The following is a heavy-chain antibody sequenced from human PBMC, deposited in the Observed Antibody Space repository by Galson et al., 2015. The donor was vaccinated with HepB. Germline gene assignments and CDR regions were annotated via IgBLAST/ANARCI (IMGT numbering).Heavy chain of an antibody. J-gene: IGHJ2*01. CDR2: IYISGST. D-gene: IGHD3-10*01. V-gene: IGHV4-4*07. Sequence: LSLTCTVSGGSISSYYWSWIRQPAGKGLEWIGRIYISGSTNYNPSLKSRVTMSVDTSNNQFSLRLRSVTAADTAVYYCARWYRGIRGTHRDHWYFDLWGRGTPVTVSS. CDR1: GGSISSYY. CDR3: ARWYRGIRGTHRDHWYFDL.